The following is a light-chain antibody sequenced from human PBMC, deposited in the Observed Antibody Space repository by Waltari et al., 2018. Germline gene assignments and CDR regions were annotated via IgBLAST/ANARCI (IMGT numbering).Light chain of an antibody. CDR3: QQSYSTGYT. V-gene: IGKV1-39*01. J-gene: IGKJ2*01. Sequence: DIQMTQSPSSLSASVGDRVTITCRASQSISNSLNWYQQKPGTAPKLLIYTASTLQSGVPSSFSSSGSGTDFTLTISSLQPEDFATYYCQQSYSTGYTFGQGTRLEIK. CDR1: QSISNS. CDR2: TAS.